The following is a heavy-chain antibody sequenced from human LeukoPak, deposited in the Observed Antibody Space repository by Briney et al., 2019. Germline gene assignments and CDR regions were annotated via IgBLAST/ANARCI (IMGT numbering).Heavy chain of an antibody. CDR2: IYYSGST. CDR1: GGSISCHY. CDR3: ARGVKIEYSSSSRNWYFDL. J-gene: IGHJ2*01. Sequence: SETLSLTCTVSGGSISCHYWSWIWQPPGKGLEWIGYIYYSGSTNYNPSLKSRVTISVDTSKNQFSLKLRFVTAADTAVYYCARGVKIEYSSSSRNWYFDLWGRGTLVTVSS. V-gene: IGHV4-59*08. D-gene: IGHD6-6*01.